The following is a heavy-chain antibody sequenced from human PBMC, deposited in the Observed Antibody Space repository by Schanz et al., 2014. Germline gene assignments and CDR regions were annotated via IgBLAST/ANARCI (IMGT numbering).Heavy chain of an antibody. D-gene: IGHD3-3*01. V-gene: IGHV1-69*02. J-gene: IGHJ4*02. Sequence: QVPLVQSGSEVKKPGSSVKVSCKASGDTFRSYTINWVRHAPGQGLEWMGRIIPITGITNYAQKFQGRVTFTADKSTSTAFLEVNSLRSEDTAVYYCARKGMPPIWSGYPYCFDFWGQGTLVTVSS. CDR3: ARKGMPPIWSGYPYCFDF. CDR1: GDTFRSYT. CDR2: IIPITGIT.